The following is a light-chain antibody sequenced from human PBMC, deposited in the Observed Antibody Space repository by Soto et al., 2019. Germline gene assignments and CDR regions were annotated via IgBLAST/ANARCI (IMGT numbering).Light chain of an antibody. J-gene: IGKJ1*01. V-gene: IGKV3-15*01. Sequence: EILMTQSPATLSVSPGERATLSCRASQSVSSNLAWYQQKPGQAPRLLIYAASTRATGIPARFSGSASGTDFTLTISRLPSEDFAVYYCQQYNNWPVFGHGTKVDIK. CDR1: QSVSSN. CDR3: QQYNNWPV. CDR2: AAS.